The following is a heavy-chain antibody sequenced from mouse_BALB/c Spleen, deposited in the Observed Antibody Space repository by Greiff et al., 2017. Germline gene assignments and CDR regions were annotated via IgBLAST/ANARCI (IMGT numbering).Heavy chain of an antibody. CDR3: ARSYGNYVGYFDV. V-gene: IGHV14-3*02. CDR2: IDPVNGNT. Sequence: VHVKQSGAELVKPGASVKLSCTASGFNIKDTYMHWVKQRPEQGLEWIGRIDPVNGNTKYDPKFQGKATITADTSSNTAYLQLSSLTSEDTAVYYCARSYGNYVGYFDVWGAGTTVTVSS. J-gene: IGHJ1*01. D-gene: IGHD2-10*02. CDR1: GFNIKDTY.